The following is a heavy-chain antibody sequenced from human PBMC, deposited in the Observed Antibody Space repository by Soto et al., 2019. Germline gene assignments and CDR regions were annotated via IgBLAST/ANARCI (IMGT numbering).Heavy chain of an antibody. CDR2: MWYDGTEK. V-gene: IGHV3-33*02. CDR1: GFPVSNYG. CDR3: ARDVGASGSSRWPDT. D-gene: IGHD6-13*01. Sequence: QVQLVESGGGVVQPGKSLRLSCAASGFPVSNYGMQWVRQAPGKGLEWVALMWYDGTEKYDVDSAKGRFTISRDNSRNTLYRERKGLRSDDRAVYYCARDVGASGSSRWPDTGGKGTEVIVSS. J-gene: IGHJ5*02.